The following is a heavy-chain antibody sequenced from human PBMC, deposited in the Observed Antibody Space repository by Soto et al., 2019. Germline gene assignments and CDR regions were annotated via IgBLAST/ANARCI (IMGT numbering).Heavy chain of an antibody. CDR3: ACWGHIVPVAPSDFDR. V-gene: IGHV3-74*01. CDR1: GFPFTNYW. Sequence: PGVALRLSCAASGFPFTNYWMNWVRQTPGKGLMWVSRISPDGSDVGYADSVEGRFTVSRDNAKNTLYLQMHSLRAEDTAMYYCACWGHIVPVAPSDFDRWGQGTLVTVYS. J-gene: IGHJ4*02. CDR2: ISPDGSDV. D-gene: IGHD2-8*02.